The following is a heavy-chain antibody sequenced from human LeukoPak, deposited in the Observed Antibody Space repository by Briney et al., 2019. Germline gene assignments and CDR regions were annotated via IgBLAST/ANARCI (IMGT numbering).Heavy chain of an antibody. CDR2: IFPNDSDT. J-gene: IGHJ4*02. V-gene: IGHV5-51*01. CDR3: ARRDPTTVTAFDY. Sequence: GESLKISCRFSGFDFTRDWIGWVRLMPGKGLEWMGIIFPNDSDTRYSPSFQGQVTLSADKSISTAYLQWSSLKASDTAIYYCARRDPTTVTAFDYWGQGTLVTVSS. CDR1: GFDFTRDW. D-gene: IGHD4-17*01.